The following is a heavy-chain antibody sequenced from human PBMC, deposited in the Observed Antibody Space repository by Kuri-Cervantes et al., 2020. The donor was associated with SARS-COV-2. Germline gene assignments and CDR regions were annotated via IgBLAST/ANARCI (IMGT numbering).Heavy chain of an antibody. V-gene: IGHV3-7*04. J-gene: IGHJ6*03. CDR3: ARVACSSSNCAIYYYYMDV. D-gene: IGHD2-2*01. Sequence: GGSLRLSCAASGFTFSSYAMHWVRQAPGKGLEWVANIKQDGSEKYYADSMKGRFTISRDNAKSSLFLQLTSLRAEDTAVYYCARVACSSSNCAIYYYYMDVWGKGTTVIVSS. CDR2: IKQDGSEK. CDR1: GFTFSSYA.